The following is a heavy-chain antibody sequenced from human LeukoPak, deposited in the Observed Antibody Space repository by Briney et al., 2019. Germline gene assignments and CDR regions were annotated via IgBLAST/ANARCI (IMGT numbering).Heavy chain of an antibody. J-gene: IGHJ4*02. V-gene: IGHV3-48*02. Sequence: GGSLRLSCAASGFIVSSNYMSWVRQAPGKGLEWVSYISSISSIIYYAGSVKGRFTISRDNAKNSLYLQMNSLRDEDTAVYYCARDLHSGAYTFDSWGQGTLVTVSP. CDR2: ISSISSII. D-gene: IGHD1-26*01. CDR1: GFIVSSNY. CDR3: ARDLHSGAYTFDS.